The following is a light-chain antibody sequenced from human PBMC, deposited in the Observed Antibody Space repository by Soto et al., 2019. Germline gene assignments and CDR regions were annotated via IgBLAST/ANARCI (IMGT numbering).Light chain of an antibody. V-gene: IGLV2-14*01. CDR1: SSDVGGYNY. Sequence: QSALTQPASVSGSPGQSITISCTGTSSDVGGYNYVSWYQQHPGKAPKLMIYEVSNRPSGVSNRFSGSKSGNTASLTISGLQAEDEGDYYCSSYTSSSTLYVFVTGTKVTVL. CDR3: SSYTSSSTLYV. CDR2: EVS. J-gene: IGLJ1*01.